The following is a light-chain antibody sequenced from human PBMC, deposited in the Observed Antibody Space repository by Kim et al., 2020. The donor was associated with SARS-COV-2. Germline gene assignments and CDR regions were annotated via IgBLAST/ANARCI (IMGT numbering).Light chain of an antibody. V-gene: IGKV3-15*01. CDR1: QSVSSS. CDR3: HQYNNWPLT. CDR2: GAS. Sequence: VSPGEGATLSYRASQSVSSSLVWYQQKPGQAPRLLIYGASTRATGIPGRFSGSGSGTEFSLTITSLQSEDFAVYYCHQYNNWPLTFGGGTKVDIK. J-gene: IGKJ4*01.